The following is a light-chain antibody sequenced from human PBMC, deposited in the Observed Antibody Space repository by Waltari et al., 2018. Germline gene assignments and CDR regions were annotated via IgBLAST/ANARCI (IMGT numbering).Light chain of an antibody. CDR2: EVT. CDR3: SSYAGGNNWV. Sequence: QSALTQPPSASGSPGQSVTISCTGTSSDVGRYNYVSWYQHHPGKGPKLIIYEVTRRPSVVPYRFSASKSANTASLTVSGLQAEDEADYFCSSYAGGNNWVFGGGTKLTVL. J-gene: IGLJ2*01. V-gene: IGLV2-8*01. CDR1: SSDVGRYNY.